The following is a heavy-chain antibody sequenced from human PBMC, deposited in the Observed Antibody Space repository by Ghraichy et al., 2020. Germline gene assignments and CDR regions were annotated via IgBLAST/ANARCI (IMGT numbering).Heavy chain of an antibody. J-gene: IGHJ4*02. CDR1: GVSFSSGSFF. V-gene: IGHV4-39*01. CDR2: IYYSGST. D-gene: IGHD6-13*01. CDR3: ARQPAGTMREFAFDY. Sequence: SQTLSLTCTVSGVSFSSGSFFWGRIPPRPGKGLEWIVSIYYSGSTYYNPSLKSLVIISVDTSKNQFSLNLRSVTAADTAAYCCARQPAGTMREFAFDYWGQGTLVTVSS.